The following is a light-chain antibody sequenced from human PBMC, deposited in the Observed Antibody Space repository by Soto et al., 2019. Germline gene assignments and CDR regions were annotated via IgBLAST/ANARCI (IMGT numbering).Light chain of an antibody. CDR1: QSVSDN. CDR3: QQYNNWPLT. Sequence: EILMTQSPATLSVSPGERATLSCRASQSVSDNFAWYQQKPGQAPRLLIYSASTRATGIPARFSGSGSGTEFPLTISSLQSEDFAAYYCQQYNNWPLTFGQGTKLEIK. V-gene: IGKV3-15*01. CDR2: SAS. J-gene: IGKJ2*01.